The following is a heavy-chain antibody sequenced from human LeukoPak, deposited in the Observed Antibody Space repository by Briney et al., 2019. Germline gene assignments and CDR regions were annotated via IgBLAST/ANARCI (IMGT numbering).Heavy chain of an antibody. J-gene: IGHJ4*02. V-gene: IGHV1-46*01. CDR3: ARAARYYHDSSGPKGY. CDR2: INPSGGST. D-gene: IGHD3-22*01. Sequence: ASVKVSCKASGYTLTSYYMHWVRQAPGQGLEWMGIINPSGGSTSYAQKFQGRVTMTRDTSTSTVYMELSSLRSEDTAIYYCARAARYYHDSSGPKGYWGQGTLVTVSS. CDR1: GYTLTSYY.